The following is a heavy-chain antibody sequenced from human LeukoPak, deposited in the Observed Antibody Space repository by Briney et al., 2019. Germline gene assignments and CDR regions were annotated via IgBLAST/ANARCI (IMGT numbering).Heavy chain of an antibody. CDR3: SSDTYGSGSYYNVPLDY. CDR1: GFTFSSYN. V-gene: IGHV3-21*05. CDR2: ISSGGSSI. D-gene: IGHD3-10*01. J-gene: IGHJ4*02. Sequence: PGGSLRLSCAASGFTFSSYNMNWVRQAPGKGLEWVSYISSGGSSIYYADSVKGRFTISRDNAKNSLYLQMNSLRAEDTAVYYCSSDTYGSGSYYNVPLDYWGQGTLVTVSS.